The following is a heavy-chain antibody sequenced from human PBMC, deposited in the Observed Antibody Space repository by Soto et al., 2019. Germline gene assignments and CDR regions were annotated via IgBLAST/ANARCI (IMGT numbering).Heavy chain of an antibody. CDR1: GFTFSSYA. V-gene: IGHV3-30-3*01. D-gene: IGHD2-8*02. CDR2: ISYDGSNK. Sequence: GGSLRLSCAASGFTFSSYAMHWVRQAPGKGLEWVAVISYDGSNKYYADSVKGRFTISRDNSKNTLYLQMNSLRAEDTAVYFCARSGDCTGTSCHLRGPFDSWGPGTLVTVSS. J-gene: IGHJ4*02. CDR3: ARSGDCTGTSCHLRGPFDS.